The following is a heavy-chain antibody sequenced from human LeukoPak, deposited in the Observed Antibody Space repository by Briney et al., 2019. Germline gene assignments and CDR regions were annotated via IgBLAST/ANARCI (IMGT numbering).Heavy chain of an antibody. CDR3: THGSMYQLDY. D-gene: IGHD2-2*01. CDR2: ISYDGSNK. CDR1: GFTFSSYA. J-gene: IGHJ4*02. Sequence: PGRSLRLSCAASGFTFSSYAMHWVRQAPGKGLEWVAVISYDGSNKYYADSVKGRFTISRDNSKNTLYLQMNSLRAEDTAVYYCTHGSMYQLDYWGQGTLVTVSS. V-gene: IGHV3-30*04.